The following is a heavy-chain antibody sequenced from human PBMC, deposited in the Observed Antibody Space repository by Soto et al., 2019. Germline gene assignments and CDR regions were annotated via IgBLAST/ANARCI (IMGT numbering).Heavy chain of an antibody. CDR2: ISGSGGNT. CDR3: AMLNSGSYSYHGMDV. V-gene: IGHV3-23*01. D-gene: IGHD1-26*01. Sequence: EVQLLESGGDLVQPGGSLRLSCAASGFTFSSYAMNWVRQAPGKGLEWVSAISGSGGNTFYADSVKGRFTISRDNSKNTLFLQIHSMRAEDTAIYYCAMLNSGSYSYHGMDVWGQGTTVIVSS. J-gene: IGHJ6*02. CDR1: GFTFSSYA.